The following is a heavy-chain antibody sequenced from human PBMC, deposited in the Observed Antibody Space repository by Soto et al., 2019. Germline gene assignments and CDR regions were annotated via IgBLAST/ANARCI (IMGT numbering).Heavy chain of an antibody. V-gene: IGHV4-59*01. CDR3: ARDHKEAFDI. CDR1: GGSISSYF. J-gene: IGHJ3*02. CDR2: MYFNEST. Sequence: QVLLQESGPGLVKPSETLSLTCTVSGGSISSYFLNWIRQAPGKGLEWIGYMYFNESTNYNRSLKSRVTISLDTSKSLFSLKLNSVTAADTAVYYCARDHKEAFDIWGQGTLVTVSS.